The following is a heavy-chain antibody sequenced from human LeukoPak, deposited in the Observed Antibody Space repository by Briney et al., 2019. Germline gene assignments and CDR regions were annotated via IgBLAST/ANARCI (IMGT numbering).Heavy chain of an antibody. D-gene: IGHD2-2*01. CDR1: GFTFSSYV. CDR2: ISYDGSNK. J-gene: IGHJ4*02. V-gene: IGHV3-30*04. Sequence: GGSLRLSCAASGFTFSSYVMHWVRQAPGKGLEWVAIISYDGSNKYYADSVKGRFTISRDNSKNTLYLQMNSLRAADTAVYYCGTDGGASYHSSFDYWGQGTLVTVSS. CDR3: GTDGGASYHSSFDY.